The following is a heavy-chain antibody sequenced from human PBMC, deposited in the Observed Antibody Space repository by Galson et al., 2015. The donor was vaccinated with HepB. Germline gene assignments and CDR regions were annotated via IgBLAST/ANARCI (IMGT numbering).Heavy chain of an antibody. CDR2: INPDRGGT. J-gene: IGHJ4*02. V-gene: IGHV1-2*06. CDR1: GYTFTGYY. D-gene: IGHD2-2*01. Sequence: SVKVSCKASGYTFTGYYIHWVRQAPGQGFEWMGRINPDRGGTEYAQKFQGRVTMTRETSISTVYMGLRRLRSDDTAVYYCARINSVFCSSTTCRPDYWGQGTLVTVSS. CDR3: ARINSVFCSSTTCRPDY.